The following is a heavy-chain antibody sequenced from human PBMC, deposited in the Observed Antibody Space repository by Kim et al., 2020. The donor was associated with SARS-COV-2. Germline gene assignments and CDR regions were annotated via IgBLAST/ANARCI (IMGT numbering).Heavy chain of an antibody. J-gene: IGHJ4*02. CDR3: ARTGIAVKSLDY. D-gene: IGHD6-19*01. V-gene: IGHV4-34*01. Sequence: NYQPSRKSRVSMSVDSSKHQFSLKLSSVTAADTAVYYCARTGIAVKSLDYWGQGTLVTVSS.